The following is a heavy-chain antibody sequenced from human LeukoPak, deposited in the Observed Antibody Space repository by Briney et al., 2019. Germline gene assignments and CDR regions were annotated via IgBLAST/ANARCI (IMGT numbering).Heavy chain of an antibody. CDR3: ARHRTEWVWFDP. D-gene: IGHD1-26*01. CDR2: IYHSGST. CDR1: GFTLSSYC. V-gene: IGHV4-59*08. J-gene: IGHJ5*02. Sequence: GSLRLSCAASGFTLSSYCMNWIRQPPGKGLEWIGYIYHSGSTYYNPSLKSRVTISVDTSKNQFSLKLSSVTAADTAVYYCARHRTEWVWFDPWGQGTLVAVSS.